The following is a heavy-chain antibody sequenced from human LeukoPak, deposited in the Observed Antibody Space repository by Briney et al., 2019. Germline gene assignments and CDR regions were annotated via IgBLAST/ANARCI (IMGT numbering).Heavy chain of an antibody. J-gene: IGHJ6*04. D-gene: IGHD3-10*02. CDR3: AELGITMIGGV. CDR1: GFTLSSYE. V-gene: IGHV3-48*03. CDR2: ISSSGSTI. Sequence: QPGRSQRPSCAASGFTLSSYEMNWARQHPGKGQEWVSYISSSGSTIYCADSVKGRFTISRDNAKNSMYLQMNSLRAEDTAVYYCAELGITMIGGVWGKGTTVTISS.